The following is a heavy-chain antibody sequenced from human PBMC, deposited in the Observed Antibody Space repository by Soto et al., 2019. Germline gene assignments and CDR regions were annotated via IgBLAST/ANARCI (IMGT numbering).Heavy chain of an antibody. CDR3: ARQQLLPFYYALDV. CDR2: IYYRGST. J-gene: IGHJ6*02. V-gene: IGHV4-59*01. Sequence: SETLSLTCNVSGGSISGYYWSWIRQPPGKGLEYIGYIYYRGSTNYNPSLESRVTMSVDTSRNQFSLKANSVTAADTGVYYCARQQLLPFYYALDVWGQGTTVTVSS. CDR1: GGSISGYY. D-gene: IGHD6-13*01.